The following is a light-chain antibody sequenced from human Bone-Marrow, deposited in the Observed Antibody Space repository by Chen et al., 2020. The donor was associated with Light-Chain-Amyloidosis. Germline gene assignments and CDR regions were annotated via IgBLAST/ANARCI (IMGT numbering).Light chain of an antibody. CDR1: SGSIATNY. CDR2: EDD. J-gene: IGLJ3*02. CDR3: QSYQGSSQGV. Sequence: NFMLTQPHSVSESPGKTVIISCTRSSGSIATNYVQWYQQRPGSSPTTVIYEDDQRPSGVPDRFCGSIDRSSNSAALTSSGLKTEDEADYYRQSYQGSSQGVFGGGTKLTVL. V-gene: IGLV6-57*01.